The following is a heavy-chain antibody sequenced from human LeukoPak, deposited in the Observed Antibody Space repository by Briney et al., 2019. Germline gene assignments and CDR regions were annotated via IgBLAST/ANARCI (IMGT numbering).Heavy chain of an antibody. J-gene: IGHJ3*02. Sequence: PGGSLRLSCAASGFTFDNYAMHWVRHAPGKGLEWGSGISWNSGSIGYADSVKGRFTISRDNAKNSLYLQMNSLRAEDTALYYCAKDMIAAAGKDAFDIWGQGTMVTVSS. D-gene: IGHD6-13*01. V-gene: IGHV3-9*01. CDR1: GFTFDNYA. CDR2: ISWNSGSI. CDR3: AKDMIAAAGKDAFDI.